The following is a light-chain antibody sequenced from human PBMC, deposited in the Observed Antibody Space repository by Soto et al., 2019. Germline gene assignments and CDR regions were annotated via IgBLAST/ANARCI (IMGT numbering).Light chain of an antibody. CDR3: SSYTTSGTYV. CDR2: EAS. V-gene: IGLV2-14*01. Sequence: QSALTQPASVSGSPGQSITISCTVTSSDVGGYNYVSWYQQHPGKAPKLMISEASHRPSGVSTRFSGSKSGNTASLTISGLQAEDEADYYCSSYTTSGTYVFGAGTKVTVL. J-gene: IGLJ1*01. CDR1: SSDVGGYNY.